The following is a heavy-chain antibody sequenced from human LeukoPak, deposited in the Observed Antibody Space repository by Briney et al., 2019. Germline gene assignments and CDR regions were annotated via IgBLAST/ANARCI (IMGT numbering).Heavy chain of an antibody. D-gene: IGHD7-27*01. CDR3: ARAYYLTGGRCFDY. Sequence: GGSLRLSCAASGFTFSSYSMNWVRQAPGKGLEWVSYISSSSSTIYYADSVKGRFTISRDNAKNSLYLQMNSLRAEDTAVYYCARAYYLTGGRCFDYWAREPWSPSPQ. V-gene: IGHV3-48*04. CDR1: GFTFSSYS. J-gene: IGHJ4*02. CDR2: ISSSSSTI.